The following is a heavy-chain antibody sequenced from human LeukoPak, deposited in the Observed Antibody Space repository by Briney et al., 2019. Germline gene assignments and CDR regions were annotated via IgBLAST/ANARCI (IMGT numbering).Heavy chain of an antibody. V-gene: IGHV3-23*01. CDR3: AKDGSGYDGGYFDY. D-gene: IGHD5-12*01. Sequence: GGSLRLSCAASGFTFSSYWMSWVRQAPGKGLEWVSTISDGGGSTYYADSVKGRFTISRDNSKNTLYLQMNSLRAEDTAVYYCAKDGSGYDGGYFDYWGQGTLVTVSS. J-gene: IGHJ4*02. CDR2: ISDGGGST. CDR1: GFTFSSYW.